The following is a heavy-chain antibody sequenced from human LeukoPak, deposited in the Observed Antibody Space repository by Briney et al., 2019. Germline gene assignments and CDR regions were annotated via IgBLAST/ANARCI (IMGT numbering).Heavy chain of an antibody. Sequence: PGRSLRLSCAASGFTFSSYAMHWVRQAPGKGLEWVAVISYDGSNKYYADSVKGRFTISRDNSKNTQYLQMNSLRAEDTAVYYCARDSWILQYYFDYWGQGTLVTVSS. CDR2: ISYDGSNK. J-gene: IGHJ4*02. D-gene: IGHD5-12*01. V-gene: IGHV3-30*01. CDR1: GFTFSSYA. CDR3: ARDSWILQYYFDY.